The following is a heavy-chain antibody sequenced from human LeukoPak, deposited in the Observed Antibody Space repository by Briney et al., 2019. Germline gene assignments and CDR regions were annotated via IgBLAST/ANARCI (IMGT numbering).Heavy chain of an antibody. D-gene: IGHD5-18*01. Sequence: GGSLRLSCAASGFTFSSYGMHWVRQAPGKGLEWVAVISYDGSNKYYADSVKGRFTISRDNSKNTLYLQMNSLRAEDTAVYYCAKDSETVDTAMVYYYYYGTDVWGQGTTVTVSS. CDR2: ISYDGSNK. V-gene: IGHV3-30*18. J-gene: IGHJ6*02. CDR3: AKDSETVDTAMVYYYYYGTDV. CDR1: GFTFSSYG.